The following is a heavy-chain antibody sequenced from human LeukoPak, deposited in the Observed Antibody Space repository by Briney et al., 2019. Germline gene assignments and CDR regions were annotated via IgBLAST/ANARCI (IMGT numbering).Heavy chain of an antibody. J-gene: IGHJ4*02. D-gene: IGHD6-19*01. CDR1: GGSINLYY. CDR2: IYYTEST. V-gene: IGHV4-59*08. CDR3: ARHGAYTSGWWDY. Sequence: SETLSLTCTVSGGSINLYYWSWIRQPPGRGLEWVGYIYYTESTTYHPSLKSRVTISLDASKNQFSLKLSSVTAADTAVYYCARHGAYTSGWWDYWGQGTLVTVSS.